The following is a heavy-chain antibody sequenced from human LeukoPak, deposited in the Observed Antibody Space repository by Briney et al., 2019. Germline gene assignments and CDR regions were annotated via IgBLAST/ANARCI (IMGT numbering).Heavy chain of an antibody. CDR2: ISHTGIA. J-gene: IGHJ4*02. V-gene: IGHV4-34*01. CDR1: GASFSGYY. Sequence: SETLSLTCTVYGASFSGYYWAWIRQPPRMGLEWIGEISHTGIAQYIPSLKTRVTISLDTSKSQFSLRLSSVTTADKAVYYCARYGPFVDSNYYSFDYWGQGTLVTVSS. CDR3: ARYGPFVDSNYYSFDY. D-gene: IGHD3-10*01.